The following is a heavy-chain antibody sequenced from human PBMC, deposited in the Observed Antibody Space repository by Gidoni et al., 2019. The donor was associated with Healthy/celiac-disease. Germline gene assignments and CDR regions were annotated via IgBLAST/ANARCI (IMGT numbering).Heavy chain of an antibody. Sequence: QPQLQESGPGLAKPSETLSLSCTLPRGPISSSSYYWGWIRQPPGKGLEWIGSIYYSGSTYYNPSLKSRVTISVDTSKNQFSLKLSSVTDADTAVYYCARVGVGATGFDYWGQGTLVTVSS. CDR2: IYYSGST. CDR3: ARVGVGATGFDY. V-gene: IGHV4-39*07. D-gene: IGHD1-26*01. J-gene: IGHJ4*02. CDR1: RGPISSSSYY.